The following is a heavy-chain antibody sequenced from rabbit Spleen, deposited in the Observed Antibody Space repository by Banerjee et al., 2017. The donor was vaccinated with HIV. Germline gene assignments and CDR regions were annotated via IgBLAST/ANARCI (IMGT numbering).Heavy chain of an antibody. V-gene: IGHV1S40*01. CDR2: IYAGTSGST. Sequence: QSLEESGGGLVQPEGSLTLTCTASGFSFSSSYYICWVRQAPGKGLEWIACIYAGTSGSTHYASWVNGRFTVSSHNAQNTLYLHLNSLTVADTATYFCARVSSSASGYFTLWGPGTLVTVS. CDR3: ARVSSSASGYFTL. CDR1: GFSFSSSYY. D-gene: IGHD1-1*01. J-gene: IGHJ4*01.